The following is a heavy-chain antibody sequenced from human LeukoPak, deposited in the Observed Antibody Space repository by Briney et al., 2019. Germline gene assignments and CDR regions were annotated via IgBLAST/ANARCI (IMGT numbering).Heavy chain of an antibody. CDR3: AREPCTSCYTDY. Sequence: GGSLRLSCAASGFTFSSYSMNWVRQAPGKGLEWVSYISSRSRSIYYADSVKGRFTISRDNAKNSLYLQMNSLRAEDTAVYYCAREPCTSCYTDYWGQGTLVTVSS. V-gene: IGHV3-48*01. D-gene: IGHD2-2*01. CDR2: ISSRSRSI. CDR1: GFTFSSYS. J-gene: IGHJ4*02.